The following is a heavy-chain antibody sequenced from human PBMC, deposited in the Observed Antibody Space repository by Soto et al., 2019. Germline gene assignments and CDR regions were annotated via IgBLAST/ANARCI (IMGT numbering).Heavy chain of an antibody. V-gene: IGHV4-39*07. CDR3: ARTIDS. Sequence: SETLSLTCTVSGGSNSSSSYYWGWIRQPPGKGLEWIGSIYYSGSTYYNLSLKSRVTISVDTSKNQFSLKLSSVTAADTAVYYCARTIDSWGQGTLVTVSS. CDR2: IYYSGST. CDR1: GGSNSSSSYY. J-gene: IGHJ5*01.